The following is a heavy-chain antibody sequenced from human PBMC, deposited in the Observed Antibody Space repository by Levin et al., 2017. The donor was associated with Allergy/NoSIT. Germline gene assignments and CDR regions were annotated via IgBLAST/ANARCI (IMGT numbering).Heavy chain of an antibody. CDR3: ARELLVRGVSSFDY. CDR2: IDWDDDK. D-gene: IGHD3-10*01. V-gene: IGHV2-70*11. Sequence: QTLSLTCTFSGFSLSTSGMCVSWIRQPPGKALEWLARIDWDDDKYYSPSLKTRLTISKDTPKNQLVLTMTNMDPVDTATYYCARELLVRGVSSFDYWGQGTLVTVSS. J-gene: IGHJ4*02. CDR1: GFSLSTSGMC.